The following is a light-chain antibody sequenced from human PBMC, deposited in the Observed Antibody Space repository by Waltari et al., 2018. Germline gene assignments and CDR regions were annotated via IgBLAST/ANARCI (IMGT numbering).Light chain of an antibody. Sequence: DIQMTQSPSTLSASVGYSVTITCRASQSISSWLAWYQQKPGKAPKLLIYKSSSLESGVPSRFSGSGSGTEFTLTISSLQPDDFATYYCQQYNIYWTFGQGTKVEIK. V-gene: IGKV1-5*03. CDR3: QQYNIYWT. CDR1: QSISSW. CDR2: KSS. J-gene: IGKJ1*01.